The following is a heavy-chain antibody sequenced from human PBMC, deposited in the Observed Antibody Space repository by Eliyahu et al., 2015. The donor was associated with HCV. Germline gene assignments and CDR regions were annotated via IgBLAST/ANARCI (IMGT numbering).Heavy chain of an antibody. CDR2: IYYSGST. J-gene: IGHJ4*02. CDR3: ARVSPPGSQPSFDY. D-gene: IGHD1-14*01. Sequence: QVQLQESGPGLVKPSXTLSLTCXVSGXSISGYYXXWIRQPPGKGLEWIGYIYYSGSTNYNPPLKSRVTISVDTSKNQFSLKLSSVTAADTAVYYCARVSPPGSQPSFDYWGQGTLVTVSS. V-gene: IGHV4-59*01. CDR1: GXSISGYY.